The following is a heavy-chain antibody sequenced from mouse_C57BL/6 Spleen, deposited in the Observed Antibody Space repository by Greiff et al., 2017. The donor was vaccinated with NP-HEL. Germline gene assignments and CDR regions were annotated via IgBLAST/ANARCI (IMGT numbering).Heavy chain of an antibody. D-gene: IGHD1-1*01. J-gene: IGHJ3*01. Sequence: VKLQESGAELVRPGASVTLSCKASGYTFTDYEMHWVKQTPVHGLEWIGAIDPETGGTAYNQKFKGKAILTADKSSSTAYMELRSLTSEDSAVYYCTRNYGSSRAWFAYWGQGTLVTVSA. CDR3: TRNYGSSRAWFAY. V-gene: IGHV1-15*01. CDR2: IDPETGGT. CDR1: GYTFTDYE.